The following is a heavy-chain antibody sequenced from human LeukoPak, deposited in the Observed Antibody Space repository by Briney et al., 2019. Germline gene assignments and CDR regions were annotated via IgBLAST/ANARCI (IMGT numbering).Heavy chain of an antibody. CDR2: IYSGGNT. CDR1: GFTVSGNY. J-gene: IGHJ4*02. D-gene: IGHD6-19*01. CDR3: AREVIAVAGYFDY. Sequence: GGSLRLSCAASGFTVSGNYMSWVRQAPGRGLEWVSVIYSGGNTYYADSVKGRFTISRDNSKNTLYHQMNSLRAEDTAVYYCAREVIAVAGYFDYWGQGTLVTVSS. V-gene: IGHV3-66*01.